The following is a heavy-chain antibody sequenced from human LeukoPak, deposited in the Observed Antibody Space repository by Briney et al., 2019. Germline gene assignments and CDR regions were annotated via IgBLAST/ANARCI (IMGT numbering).Heavy chain of an antibody. CDR1: GFTFSSYA. V-gene: IGHV3-23*01. CDR2: ISGSGGST. J-gene: IGHJ4*02. D-gene: IGHD6-25*01. CDR3: ANDYGSGLQVFDY. Sequence: PGRSLRLSCVGSGFTFSSYAMSWVRQAPGKGLEWVSGISGSGGSTYYADSVKGRFTISRDNSRNTLFLQMNSLRADDTAIYYCANDYGSGLQVFDYWGQGTLVTVSS.